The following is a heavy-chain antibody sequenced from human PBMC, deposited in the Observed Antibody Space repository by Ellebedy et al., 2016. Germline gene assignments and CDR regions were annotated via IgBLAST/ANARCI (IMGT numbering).Heavy chain of an antibody. Sequence: SETLSLTXTVSGGSISSGGYYWSWIRQHPGKGLEWIGYIYYSGSTYYNPSLKSRVTISVDTSKNQFSLKLSSVTAADTAVYYCARVGANYYDSSGYYPGYFQHWGQGTLVTVSS. CDR3: ARVGANYYDSSGYYPGYFQH. CDR2: IYYSGST. D-gene: IGHD3-22*01. CDR1: GGSISSGGYY. V-gene: IGHV4-31*03. J-gene: IGHJ1*01.